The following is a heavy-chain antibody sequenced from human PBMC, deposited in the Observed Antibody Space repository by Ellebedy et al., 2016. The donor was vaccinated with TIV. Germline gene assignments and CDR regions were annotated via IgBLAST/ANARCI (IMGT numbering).Heavy chain of an antibody. CDR2: ISDFVST. J-gene: IGHJ3*01. D-gene: IGHD3-22*01. CDR3: ARLDRSGSYLYDAFDF. V-gene: IGHV4-61*01. Sequence: MPSETLSLTCSVSGASVSSDYYFWSWLRQPPGKGVEWNGQISDFVSTNYNPSLRGRVTLSIDTSKNQFSLRLTSVTAADTAFYYCARLDRSGSYLYDAFDFWGQGTMVTVSS. CDR1: GASVSSDYYF.